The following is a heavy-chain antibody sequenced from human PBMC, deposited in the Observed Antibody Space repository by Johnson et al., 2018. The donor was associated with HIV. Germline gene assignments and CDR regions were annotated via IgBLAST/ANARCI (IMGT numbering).Heavy chain of an antibody. J-gene: IGHJ3*02. CDR1: GFSFSDYF. D-gene: IGHD4-17*01. V-gene: IGHV3-11*04. Sequence: QVQLVESGGGLVKPGGSLRLSCAASGFSFSDYFVSWIRQAPGKGLEWVSYISRGGSSASVIYSADSVKGRFTISRENAKNSVYLQMNSLRSDDTAVYSCASDYGDYDHAFDIWGRGTVVTVTS. CDR2: ISRGGSSASVI. CDR3: ASDYGDYDHAFDI.